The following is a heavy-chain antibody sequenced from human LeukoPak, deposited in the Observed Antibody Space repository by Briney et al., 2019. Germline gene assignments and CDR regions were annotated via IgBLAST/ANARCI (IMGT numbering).Heavy chain of an antibody. D-gene: IGHD3-10*01. CDR3: ARDRFYGSGSYQNAGGCFDN. V-gene: IGHV3-48*02. J-gene: IGHJ4*02. CDR2: ISRSSSTI. Sequence: PGGSLRLSCAASGFTFSTYSMNWVRQAPGKGLEWVSYISRSSSTIFYADSVKGRFTVSRDNAKRSLYLQLNSLRDEDTALYYCARDRFYGSGSYQNAGGCFDNWGQGTLVTVSS. CDR1: GFTFSTYS.